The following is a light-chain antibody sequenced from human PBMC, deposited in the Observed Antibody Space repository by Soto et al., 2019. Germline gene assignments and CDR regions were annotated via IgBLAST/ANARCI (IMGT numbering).Light chain of an antibody. CDR2: KAS. CDR1: QSISSW. Sequence: DIQMTQSPSTLSASVGDRVTITCRASQSISSWLAWYQQKPGKAPKLLIYKASSLESGVPSRISGSGSGTEFTLTIISLQPAEFATYTCLQSYCYWTFGQGDPVDIK. J-gene: IGKJ1*01. CDR3: LQSYCYWT. V-gene: IGKV1-5*03.